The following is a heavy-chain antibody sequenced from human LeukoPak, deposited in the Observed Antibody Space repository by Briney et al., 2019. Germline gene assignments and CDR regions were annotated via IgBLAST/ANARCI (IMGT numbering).Heavy chain of an antibody. CDR2: ISSSGSTI. CDR1: GFTFSSYE. V-gene: IGHV3-48*03. CDR3: ARDHQGLLWFGEWNHDAFDI. J-gene: IGHJ3*02. Sequence: PGGSLRLSCAASGFTFSSYEMNWVRQAPGKGLEWVSYISSSGSTIYYADSVKGRFTISRDNAKNSLYLQMNSLRAEDTAVYYCARDHQGLLWFGEWNHDAFDIWGQGTMVTVSS. D-gene: IGHD3-10*01.